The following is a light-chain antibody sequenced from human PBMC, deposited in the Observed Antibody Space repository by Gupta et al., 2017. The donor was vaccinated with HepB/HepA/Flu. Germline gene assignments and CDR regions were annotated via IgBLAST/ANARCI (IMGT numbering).Light chain of an antibody. Sequence: DIHLTQSPSFLSASVGDRVTITCRASQGISSYLAWYQQKPGKAPKLLIYAASTGKSGVPSRFSGSGSGTEFTLTISSLQPEDFATYYCQHLNSSPWTFGQGTKVEIK. CDR3: QHLNSSPWT. CDR1: QGISSY. J-gene: IGKJ1*01. V-gene: IGKV1-9*01. CDR2: AAS.